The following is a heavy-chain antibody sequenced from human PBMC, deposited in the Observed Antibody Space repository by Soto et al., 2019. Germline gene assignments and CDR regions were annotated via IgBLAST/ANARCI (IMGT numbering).Heavy chain of an antibody. CDR1: GGSISSGDYY. J-gene: IGHJ4*02. CDR3: ARRSYGSGSWATFDY. V-gene: IGHV4-30-4*01. CDR2: IYYRGST. D-gene: IGHD3-10*01. Sequence: QVQLQESGPGLVKPSQTLSLTCTVSGGSISSGDYYWSWIRQPPGKGLEWIGYIYYRGSTYYNPSLKSRVTISVDTSKNQFSLKLSSVTAADTAVYYCARRSYGSGSWATFDYWGQGTLVTVSS.